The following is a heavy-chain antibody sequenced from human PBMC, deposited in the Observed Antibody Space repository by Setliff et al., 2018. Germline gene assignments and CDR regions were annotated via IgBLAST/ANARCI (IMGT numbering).Heavy chain of an antibody. V-gene: IGHV3-11*04. D-gene: IGHD3-16*01. CDR1: GFAFGDYF. CDR3: ARDLRGILSLHDSDY. J-gene: IGHJ4*02. Sequence: LRLSCAASGFAFGDYFMSWIREAPGKGLEWISYISSDGITIHYADSVKGRFTVTRDNAKNSLYLQMDSLKVEDTAVYYCARDLRGILSLHDSDYWGQGTVVTVSS. CDR2: ISSDGITI.